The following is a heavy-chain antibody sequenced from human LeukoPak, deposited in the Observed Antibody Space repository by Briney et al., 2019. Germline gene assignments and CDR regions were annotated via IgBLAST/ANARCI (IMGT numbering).Heavy chain of an antibody. V-gene: IGHV3-23*01. CDR3: AKDLVTMVRGVSLRPRDAEYFQH. Sequence: GGSLRLSCAASGFTFSSYAMSWVRQAPGKGLEWVSTISGSGGSTYYADSVKGRFTISRDNSKNTLYLQMNSLRAEDTAVYYCAKDLVTMVRGVSLRPRDAEYFQHWGQGTLVTVSS. CDR2: ISGSGGST. CDR1: GFTFSSYA. J-gene: IGHJ1*01. D-gene: IGHD3-10*01.